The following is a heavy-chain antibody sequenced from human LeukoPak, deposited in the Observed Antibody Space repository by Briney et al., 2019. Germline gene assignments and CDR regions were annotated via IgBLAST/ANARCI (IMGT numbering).Heavy chain of an antibody. J-gene: IGHJ4*02. D-gene: IGHD6-6*01. CDR3: ARTTATSIAARPYDY. Sequence: SETLSLTCTVSGGSVSSGSYYWSWIRQPPGKGLEWIGYIYYSGSTNYNPSLKSRVTISVDTSKNQFSLKLSSVTAADTAVYYCARTTATSIAARPYDYWGQGTLVTVSS. V-gene: IGHV4-61*01. CDR1: GGSVSSGSYY. CDR2: IYYSGST.